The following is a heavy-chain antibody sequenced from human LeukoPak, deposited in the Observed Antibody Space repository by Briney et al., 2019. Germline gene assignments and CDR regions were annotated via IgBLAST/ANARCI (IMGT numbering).Heavy chain of an antibody. CDR2: IIPIFGTA. Sequence: ASVQVSCKASGGTFSSYAISWVRQAPGQGLEWMGGIIPIFGTANYAQKFQGRVTITADESTSTAYMELSSLRSEDTAVYYCAREPYGSGSYFDYWGQGTLVTVSS. V-gene: IGHV1-69*13. J-gene: IGHJ4*02. D-gene: IGHD3-10*01. CDR3: AREPYGSGSYFDY. CDR1: GGTFSSYA.